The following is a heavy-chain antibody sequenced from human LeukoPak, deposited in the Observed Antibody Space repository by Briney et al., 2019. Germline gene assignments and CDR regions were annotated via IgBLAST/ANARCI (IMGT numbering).Heavy chain of an antibody. D-gene: IGHD3-9*01. CDR2: IYSGVNT. Sequence: GGSLRLSCAASGFTVSSNYMCWVRQAPGKGLECVSLIYSGVNTYYADSVKGRFTISRDSSKNTLHLQMKSLRAEDTAVYYCARGGFDILSGSYDAFDVWGQGTMVTVSS. CDR1: GFTVSSNY. CDR3: ARGGFDILSGSYDAFDV. V-gene: IGHV3-53*01. J-gene: IGHJ3*01.